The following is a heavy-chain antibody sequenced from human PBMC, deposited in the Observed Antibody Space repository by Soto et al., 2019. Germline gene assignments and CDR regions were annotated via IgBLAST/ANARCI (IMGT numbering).Heavy chain of an antibody. J-gene: IGHJ5*02. Sequence: QVQLQESGPGLVKPSETLSLTCTVSGGSISNYYWSWIRQPPGKGLEWIGCIFYSGSTNYSPSLRRRVTISVDTSKNQFSLELRSVTAADTAVYYCARDGKVSGSATHWFDPWGQGTLVTVSS. V-gene: IGHV4-59*01. CDR3: ARDGKVSGSATHWFDP. CDR1: GGSISNYY. CDR2: IFYSGST. D-gene: IGHD1-26*01.